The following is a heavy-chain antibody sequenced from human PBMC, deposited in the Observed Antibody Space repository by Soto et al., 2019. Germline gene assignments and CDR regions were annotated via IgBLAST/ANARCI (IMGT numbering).Heavy chain of an antibody. CDR3: ARFGRGFSSAFDFDY. J-gene: IGHJ4*02. D-gene: IGHD5-18*01. V-gene: IGHV1-18*01. Sequence: VQLVQSGAEVKKPGASVKVSCKASGYTFSNFGISWVRLAPGQGLEWMGWITAYNGNTHYAQNFQGRVTRTTDTATSTAYMDLRSLRSDDTAIYYCARFGRGFSSAFDFDYWGQGTLVTVSS. CDR1: GYTFSNFG. CDR2: ITAYNGNT.